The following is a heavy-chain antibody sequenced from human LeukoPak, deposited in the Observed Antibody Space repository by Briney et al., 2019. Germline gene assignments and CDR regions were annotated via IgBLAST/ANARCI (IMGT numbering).Heavy chain of an antibody. CDR3: ARLSTLKYYFDY. Sequence: SETLSLTCNVSVGSMSSYYGSCIRQSPGTGLEWIGYIYYSGSTNYNPSLESPVTISVDTSKNQISLKLSSVTAADTAVYYCARLSTLKYYFDYWGQGTLVTVSS. D-gene: IGHD3-16*01. CDR2: IYYSGST. CDR1: VGSMSSYY. V-gene: IGHV4-59*08. J-gene: IGHJ4*02.